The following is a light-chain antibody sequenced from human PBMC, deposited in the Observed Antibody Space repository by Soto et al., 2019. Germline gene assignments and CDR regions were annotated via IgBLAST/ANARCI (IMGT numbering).Light chain of an antibody. CDR3: QLYDNLLLT. CDR2: VAS. J-gene: IGKJ4*01. Sequence: DIQMTQSPSSLSASVGDRVTITCQASQDISNHLNWYQQKPGKAPKLLIYVASNLDTGVPSRFSGIGSGTEFTFTISSLQPEDVATYYCQLYDNLLLTFAGGTKVEIK. CDR1: QDISNH. V-gene: IGKV1-33*01.